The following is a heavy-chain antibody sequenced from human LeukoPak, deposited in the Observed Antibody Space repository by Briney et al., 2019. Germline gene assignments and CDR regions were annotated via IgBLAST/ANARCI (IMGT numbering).Heavy chain of an antibody. CDR1: GYTFTGYY. CDR2: INPNSGGT. Sequence: ASVKVSCKASGYTFTGYYMHWVRQAPGQGLEWMGWINPNSGGTNYAQKFQGRVTMTRDTVISTAYMELSKLRSDDTAVYYCARVISGWYTSPFDYWGQGTLVTVSS. V-gene: IGHV1-2*02. D-gene: IGHD6-19*01. CDR3: ARVISGWYTSPFDY. J-gene: IGHJ4*02.